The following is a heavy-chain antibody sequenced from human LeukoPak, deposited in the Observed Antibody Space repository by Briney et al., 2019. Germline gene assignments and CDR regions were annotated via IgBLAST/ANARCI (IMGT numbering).Heavy chain of an antibody. CDR2: ICGSGGST. V-gene: IGHV3-23*01. CDR1: GFTFSSFA. CDR3: AKDRSYGDYGETRGAFDI. D-gene: IGHD4-17*01. J-gene: IGHJ3*02. Sequence: GGSLRLSCAASGFTFSSFAMSWVRLAPGKGLEWASIICGSGGSTDYADSVKGRFIISKDNSKNTLNLQMNSLRGDDTAVYYCAKDRSYGDYGETRGAFDIWGQGTMVTVSS.